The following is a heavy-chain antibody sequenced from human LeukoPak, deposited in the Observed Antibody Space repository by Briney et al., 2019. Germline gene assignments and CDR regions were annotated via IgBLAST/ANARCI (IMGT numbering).Heavy chain of an antibody. J-gene: IGHJ4*02. D-gene: IGHD3-16*01. CDR1: GGSISNSY. V-gene: IGHV4-59*01. Sequence: SETLSLTCTVSGGSISNSYWSWIRQFPGKGLEWIGYIFYSGSTDYNPSLKSRVTISVDTSKNQFSLRLSSVTAADTAVYYCARELGDRVDYWGQGTLVTVSS. CDR3: ARELGDRVDY. CDR2: IFYSGST.